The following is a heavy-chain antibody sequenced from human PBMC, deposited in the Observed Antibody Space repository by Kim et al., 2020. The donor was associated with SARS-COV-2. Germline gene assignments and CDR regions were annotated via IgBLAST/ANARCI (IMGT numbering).Heavy chain of an antibody. V-gene: IGHV4-34*01. Sequence: SETLSLTCAVHNGPFSGYYWTWIRQPPERELEWIGEINYGGATNYNPSLKSRLTISADTSKKQFFLNLTSVTAADTAVYYCARGILSRTWYNWFDPWGPG. CDR1: NGPFSGYY. CDR2: INYGGAT. J-gene: IGHJ5*02. CDR3: ARGILSRTWYNWFDP. D-gene: IGHD6-13*01.